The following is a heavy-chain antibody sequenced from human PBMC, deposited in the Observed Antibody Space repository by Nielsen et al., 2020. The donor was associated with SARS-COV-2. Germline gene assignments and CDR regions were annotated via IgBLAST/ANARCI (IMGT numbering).Heavy chain of an antibody. D-gene: IGHD5-18*01. CDR1: GGSISSSSYY. V-gene: IGHV4-39*01. CDR2: IYYSGST. J-gene: IGHJ4*02. CDR3: ARGRIQLWLLSFDY. Sequence: SETLSLTCTVSGGSISSSSYYWGWIRQPPGKGLEWIGSIYYSGSTYYNPSLKSRVTISVDTSKNQFSLKLSSVIAADTAVYYCARGRIQLWLLSFDYWGQGTLVTVSS.